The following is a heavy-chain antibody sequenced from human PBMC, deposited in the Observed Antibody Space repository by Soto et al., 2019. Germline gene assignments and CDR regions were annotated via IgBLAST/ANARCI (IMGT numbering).Heavy chain of an antibody. CDR2: IYSSGGT. CDR3: ARQHYYDSSGYPNWFDP. V-gene: IGHV4-61*01. J-gene: IGHJ5*02. D-gene: IGHD3-22*01. CDR1: GGSISSGSYY. Sequence: PSETLSLTCSVSGGSISSGSYYWTWIRQPPGKGLEWIGYIYSSGGTNYNPSLKSRVSISVDTSKNQFSLKLTSVTAADTAVYYCARQHYYDSSGYPNWFDPWGQGTLVTVSS.